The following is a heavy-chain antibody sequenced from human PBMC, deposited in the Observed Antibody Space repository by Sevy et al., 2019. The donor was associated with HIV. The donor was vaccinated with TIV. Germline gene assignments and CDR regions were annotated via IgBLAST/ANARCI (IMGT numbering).Heavy chain of an antibody. D-gene: IGHD4-4*01. CDR1: GLTFSSYS. CDR2: ISSSSSTI. CDR3: AGIHSSPYYYYGMDV. Sequence: GGSLRLSCAASGLTFSSYSMNWVRQAPGKGLEWVSYISSSSSTIYYADSVKGRFTISRDNAKNSLYLQMNSLRDEDTAVYYCAGIHSSPYYYYGMDVWGQGTTVTVSS. V-gene: IGHV3-48*02. J-gene: IGHJ6*02.